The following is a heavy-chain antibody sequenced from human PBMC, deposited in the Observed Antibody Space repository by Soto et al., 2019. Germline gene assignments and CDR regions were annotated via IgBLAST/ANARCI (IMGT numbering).Heavy chain of an antibody. J-gene: IGHJ6*02. CDR3: ARHIYYYDSSQYYYYGMDV. CDR1: GGSISSRSYY. V-gene: IGHV4-39*01. Sequence: PSETLSLTCTVSGGSISSRSYYWGWIRQPPGKGLEWIGYIYYSGTTYYNPSLKSRVTMSVDTSKTQFSLKLSSVTAADTAVYYCARHIYYYDSSQYYYYGMDVWGQGTTVTVSS. D-gene: IGHD3-22*01. CDR2: IYYSGTT.